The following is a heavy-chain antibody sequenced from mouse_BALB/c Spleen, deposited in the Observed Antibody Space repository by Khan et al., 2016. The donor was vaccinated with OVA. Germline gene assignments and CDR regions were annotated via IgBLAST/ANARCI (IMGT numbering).Heavy chain of an antibody. CDR2: INTYTGEP. D-gene: IGHD2-1*01. J-gene: IGHJ1*01. CDR3: ARVGNYGYFDV. CDR1: GYTFTNYG. Sequence: QIQLVQSGPELKKPGETVKISCKASGYTFTNYGMTWVKQAPGKGLKWMGWINTYTGEPTYADDFKGRFAFSLETSATTASLQINNLKNEDTATDFWARVGNYGYFDVWGAGTTVTVSA. V-gene: IGHV9-3-1*01.